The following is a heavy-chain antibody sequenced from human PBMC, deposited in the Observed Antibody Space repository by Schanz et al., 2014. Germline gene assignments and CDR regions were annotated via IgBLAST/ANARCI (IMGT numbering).Heavy chain of an antibody. Sequence: VQLLESGGGLVQPGGSLKLSCSASGFTFRNYALSWVRQAPGKGLEWVSYISHNSHYTNYADSMKGRFTISRDNAKNILYLQMNSLRAEDTAVYYCARGPDYGSGSYSSYWGQGTLVTVSS. D-gene: IGHD3-10*01. CDR2: ISHNSHYT. CDR3: ARGPDYGSGSYSSY. V-gene: IGHV3-11*06. J-gene: IGHJ4*02. CDR1: GFTFRNYA.